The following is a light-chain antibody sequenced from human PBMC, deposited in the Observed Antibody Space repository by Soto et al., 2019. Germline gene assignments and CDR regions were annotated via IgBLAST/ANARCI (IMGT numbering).Light chain of an antibody. CDR2: EVN. J-gene: IGLJ1*01. CDR3: TAYAGGNIV. V-gene: IGLV2-8*01. CDR1: SSDVGGYNY. Sequence: QSALTQPPSASGSPGQSVTISCTGTSSDVGGYNYFSWYQQNPGKVPKLMIYEVNKRPSGVPDRFSGSKSGNTASLTGSGLQAEDESYYYCTAYAGGNIVFGTGTKLTVL.